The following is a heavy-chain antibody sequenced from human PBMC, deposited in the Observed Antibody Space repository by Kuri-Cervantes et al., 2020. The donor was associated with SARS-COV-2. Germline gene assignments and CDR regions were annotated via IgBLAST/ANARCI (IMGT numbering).Heavy chain of an antibody. CDR1: GFTFSSYA. CDR2: ISYDGSNK. CDR3: AIIESSSDYYYYYGMDV. J-gene: IGHJ6*02. Sequence: GESLKISCAASGFTFSSYAMHWVRQAPGKGLEWVAVISYDGSNKYYADSVKGRFTISRDNSKNTLYLQMNSLRAEDTAAYYCAIIESSSDYYYYYGMDVWGQGTTVTVSS. V-gene: IGHV3-30-3*01. D-gene: IGHD3-10*01.